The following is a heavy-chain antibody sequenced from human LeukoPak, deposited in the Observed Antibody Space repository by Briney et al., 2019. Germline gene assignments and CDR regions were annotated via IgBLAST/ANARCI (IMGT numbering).Heavy chain of an antibody. V-gene: IGHV3-23*01. Sequence: PGGSLRLSCAASGFTFSSYAMSWVRQAPGKGLEWVSTISGSGGSTYYADSVKGRFTISRDNSKNTLYLQMNSLRAEDTAVYYCARVIYDSIYYCMDVWGQGTTVTVSS. CDR1: GFTFSSYA. CDR3: ARVIYDSIYYCMDV. J-gene: IGHJ6*02. D-gene: IGHD3-22*01. CDR2: ISGSGGST.